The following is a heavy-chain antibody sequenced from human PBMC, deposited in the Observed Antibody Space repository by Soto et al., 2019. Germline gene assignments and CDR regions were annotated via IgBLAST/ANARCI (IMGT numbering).Heavy chain of an antibody. V-gene: IGHV3-33*01. D-gene: IGHD2-15*01. CDR3: ARVPLDCSGGSCYSGDYFDY. CDR2: IWYDGSNK. Sequence: QVQLVESGGGVVQPGRSLRLSCAASGFTFSSYGMHWVRQAPGKGLEWVAVIWYDGSNKYYADSVKGRFTISRDNSKNTLYLQMNSLRAEDMAVYYCARVPLDCSGGSCYSGDYFDYWGQGTLVTVSS. J-gene: IGHJ4*02. CDR1: GFTFSSYG.